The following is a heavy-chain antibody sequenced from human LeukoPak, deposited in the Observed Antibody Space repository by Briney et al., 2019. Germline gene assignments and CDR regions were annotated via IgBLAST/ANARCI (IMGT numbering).Heavy chain of an antibody. D-gene: IGHD3-22*01. CDR1: GGSISSHY. J-gene: IGHJ4*02. CDR3: ARSGVRYDSSGYPIPLDY. V-gene: IGHV4-59*11. CDR2: IYYSGST. Sequence: PSETLSLTCTVSGGSISSHYWSWIRQPPGKGLEWIGYIYYSGSTYYNPSLKSRVTISVDTSKYQFSLKLSSVTAADTAVYYCARSGVRYDSSGYPIPLDYWGQGTLVTVSS.